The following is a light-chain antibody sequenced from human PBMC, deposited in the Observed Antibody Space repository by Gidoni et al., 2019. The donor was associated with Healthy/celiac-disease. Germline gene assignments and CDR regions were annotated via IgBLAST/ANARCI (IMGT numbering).Light chain of an antibody. CDR2: CAS. CDR1: QIVSSN. J-gene: IGKJ2*01. V-gene: IGKV3-15*01. Sequence: DIVMTQSPATLSVSPGERAARSCRASQIVSSNLAWYQQKPGPATRLLIYCASSRATGIPARFSVSGSGTEFTLTISSLQSDDFAVYYCQQYNNLYTFGQGTKLEIK. CDR3: QQYNNLYT.